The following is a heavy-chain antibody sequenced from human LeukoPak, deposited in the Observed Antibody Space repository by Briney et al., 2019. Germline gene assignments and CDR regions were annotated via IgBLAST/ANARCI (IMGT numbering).Heavy chain of an antibody. CDR2: IQSDGSYE. CDR3: AEDQGVVGSYDY. V-gene: IGHV3-30*02. CDR1: GFTFSAFA. J-gene: IGHJ4*02. Sequence: GGSLRLSCAASGFTFSAFAMNWVRHVPGKELQWLAFIQSDGSYEFYADYVKGRFTISRDNSKKTVFLQMNSLRPEDTATYYCAEDQGVVGSYDYWGQGALVTVSS. D-gene: IGHD3-16*01.